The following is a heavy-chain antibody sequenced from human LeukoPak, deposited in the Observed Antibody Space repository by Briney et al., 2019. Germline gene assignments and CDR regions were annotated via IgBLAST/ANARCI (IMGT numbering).Heavy chain of an antibody. CDR1: GFTFGSYW. CDR2: IKQDGSEK. CDR3: ASAGSDSRSPLPFYY. D-gene: IGHD6-6*01. V-gene: IGHV3-7*03. Sequence: PGGSLRLSCAASGFTFGSYWMSWVRQAPGKGLEWVANIKQDGSEKYYVDSVKGRFTISRDNAENSLSLQMNSLRAEDTAVYYCASAGSDSRSPLPFYYWGQGTLVTVSS. J-gene: IGHJ4*02.